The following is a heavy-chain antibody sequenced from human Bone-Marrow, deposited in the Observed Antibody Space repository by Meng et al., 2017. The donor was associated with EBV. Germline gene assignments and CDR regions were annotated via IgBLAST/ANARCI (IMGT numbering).Heavy chain of an antibody. CDR3: TTGMTYYDSSGYYYNGY. D-gene: IGHD3-22*01. V-gene: IGHV3-15*01. CDR1: GFTFSNAW. CDR2: IKSKTDGGTT. Sequence: DQLVDAGGGLVQPGGFIRLSCAASGFTFSNAWMSWVRQAPGKGLEWGGRIKSKTDGGTTDYDAPVKGRFTISRDDSKNTLYLQMNSLTTGVTAVYYCTTGMTYYDSSGYYYNGYWGQGTLVTVSS. J-gene: IGHJ4*02.